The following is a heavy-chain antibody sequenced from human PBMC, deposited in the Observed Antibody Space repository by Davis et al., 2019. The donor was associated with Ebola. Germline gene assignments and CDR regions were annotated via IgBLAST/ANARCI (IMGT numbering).Heavy chain of an antibody. J-gene: IGHJ6*02. CDR2: IYSGGST. CDR3: ASSVVPAANPYYYGMDV. Sequence: GGSLRLSCAASGFTFSSNYMSWVRQAPGKGLEWVSVIYSGGSTYYADSVKGRFTISRDNSKNTLYLQMNSLRAEDTAVYYCASSVVPAANPYYYGMDVWGQGTTVTVSS. D-gene: IGHD2-2*01. V-gene: IGHV3-66*01. CDR1: GFTFSSNY.